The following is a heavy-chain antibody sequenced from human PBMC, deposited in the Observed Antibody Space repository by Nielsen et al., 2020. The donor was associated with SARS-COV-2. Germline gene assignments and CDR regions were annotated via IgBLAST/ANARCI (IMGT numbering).Heavy chain of an antibody. CDR1: GFTFSSYG. J-gene: IGHJ4*02. Sequence: GESLKISCAASGFTFSSYGMHWVRQAPGKGLEWVAVISYDGSNKYYADSVKGRFTISRDNAKNSLYLQMNSLRAEDTAVYYCARDSDGYLDYWGQGTLVTVSS. CDR2: ISYDGSNK. D-gene: IGHD5-24*01. CDR3: ARDSDGYLDY. V-gene: IGHV3-30*03.